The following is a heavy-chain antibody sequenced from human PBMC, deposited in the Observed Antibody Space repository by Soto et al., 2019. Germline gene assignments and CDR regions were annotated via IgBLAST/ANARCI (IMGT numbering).Heavy chain of an antibody. V-gene: IGHV1-2*04. CDR3: ARGGDAFNCGDF. CDR1: GYTFTDYH. CDR2: INPNTGGR. J-gene: IGHJ4*02. Sequence: QLVQSGAEMKRPGASVKVSCKASGYTFTDYHLHWVRQAPGHGLEWMGWINPNTGGRVYAEKFEDWVTMTTDTSITTAYLELARLKSDDTSIYYCARGGDAFNCGDFWGQGTLVTVSS. D-gene: IGHD1-1*01.